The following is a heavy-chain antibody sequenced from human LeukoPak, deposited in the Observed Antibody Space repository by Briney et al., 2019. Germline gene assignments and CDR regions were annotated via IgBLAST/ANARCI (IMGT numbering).Heavy chain of an antibody. CDR3: ARDIVPNYYDSSALGY. Sequence: GSLRLSCAASGFTFSSYAMHGVRQAPGKGLEWVAVTSYDGSNKYYADSVKGRFTISRDNSKNTLYLQMNSLRAEDTAVYYCARDIVPNYYDSSALGYWGQGTLVTVSS. D-gene: IGHD3-22*01. J-gene: IGHJ4*02. CDR1: GFTFSSYA. CDR2: TSYDGSNK. V-gene: IGHV3-30-3*01.